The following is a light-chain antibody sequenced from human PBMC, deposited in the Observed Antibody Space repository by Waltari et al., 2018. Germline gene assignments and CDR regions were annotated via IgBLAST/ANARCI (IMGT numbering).Light chain of an antibody. J-gene: IGKJ4*01. CDR2: DAS. CDR1: QSVDTY. Sequence: EIVLTQSPATLSLSPGERATLSCRASQSVDTYLAWYQHKPGQVPRLLFYDASNRATGIPARFSGSGSGADFTLIISSLEPEDFAVYYCHQRSNWPLTFGGGTKVEIK. CDR3: HQRSNWPLT. V-gene: IGKV3-11*01.